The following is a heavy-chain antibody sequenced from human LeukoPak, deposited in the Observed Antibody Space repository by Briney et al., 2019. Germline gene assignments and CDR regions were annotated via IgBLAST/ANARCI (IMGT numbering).Heavy chain of an antibody. Sequence: PGGSLRLSCAASGFXFSNYEMNWVRQAPGKGLEWVSYISTSGSTIYYADSVKGRFTISRDNAKNSLYLQMNSLRAEDTAVYYCARGFFGMDVWGQGTTVTVSS. V-gene: IGHV3-48*03. CDR1: GFXFSNYE. CDR3: ARGFFGMDV. J-gene: IGHJ6*02. CDR2: ISTSGSTI.